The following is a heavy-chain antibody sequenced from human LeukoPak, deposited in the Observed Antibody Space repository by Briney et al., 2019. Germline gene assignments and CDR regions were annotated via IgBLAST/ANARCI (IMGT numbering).Heavy chain of an antibody. CDR3: ARGSLGREVSAFFKN. Sequence: SETLSLTCTVSGGSISNYYWSWIRQPAGKGLEWIGRIYTSGSTNYNPSLKSRVTMSVDTSENQFSLRLSSVTAADTAVYYCARGSLGREVSAFFKNWGQGILVTVSS. J-gene: IGHJ4*02. CDR2: IYTSGST. D-gene: IGHD5/OR15-5a*01. V-gene: IGHV4-4*07. CDR1: GGSISNYY.